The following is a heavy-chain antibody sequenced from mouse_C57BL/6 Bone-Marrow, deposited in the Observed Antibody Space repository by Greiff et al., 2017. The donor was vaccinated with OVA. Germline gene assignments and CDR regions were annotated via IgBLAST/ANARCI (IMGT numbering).Heavy chain of an antibody. CDR3: ARYDDYDGLFAY. J-gene: IGHJ3*01. CDR2: IRNKANGYTT. Sequence: EVKLMESGGGLVQPGGSLSLSCAASGFTFTDYYMSWVRQPPGKALEWLGFIRNKANGYTTEYSASVKGRFTISRDNSQSILYLQMNALRAEDSATYYWARYDDYDGLFAYWGQGTLVTVSA. V-gene: IGHV7-3*01. D-gene: IGHD2-4*01. CDR1: GFTFTDYY.